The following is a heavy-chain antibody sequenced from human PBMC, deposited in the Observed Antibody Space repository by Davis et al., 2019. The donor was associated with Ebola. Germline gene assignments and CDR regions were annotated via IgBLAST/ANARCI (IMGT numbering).Heavy chain of an antibody. CDR1: GYTFTSYG. CDR3: AREWLAYYYYYGMDV. Sequence: ASVKVSCKASGYTFTSYGISWVRQAPGQGLEWMGWISAYNGNTNYAQKLQGRVTMTTDTSTSTAYMELSSLRSEDTAVYYCAREWLAYYYYYGMDVWGQGTTVTVSS. V-gene: IGHV1-18*01. J-gene: IGHJ6*02. CDR2: ISAYNGNT. D-gene: IGHD6-19*01.